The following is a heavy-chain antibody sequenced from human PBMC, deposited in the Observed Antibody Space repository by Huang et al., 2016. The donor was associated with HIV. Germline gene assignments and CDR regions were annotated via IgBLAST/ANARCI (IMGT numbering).Heavy chain of an antibody. CDR2: ISAYNGHT. D-gene: IGHD6-19*01. Sequence: QVQLVQSGAEVKKPGASVKVSCKASGYTFTSYGISWVRQAPGQGREWMGWISAYNGHTNDAQKLQGRVTMTTETATSTAYMELRSLRSDDTAVYYCARDRGAVAGTSPGYWGQGTLVTVSS. CDR3: ARDRGAVAGTSPGY. J-gene: IGHJ4*02. V-gene: IGHV1-18*01. CDR1: GYTFTSYG.